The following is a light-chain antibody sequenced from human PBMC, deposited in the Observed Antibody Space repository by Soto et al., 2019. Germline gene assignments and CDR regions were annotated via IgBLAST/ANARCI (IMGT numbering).Light chain of an antibody. CDR1: QDISNY. V-gene: IGKV1-33*01. CDR3: QQYDKLLT. J-gene: IGKJ4*01. CDR2: DAS. Sequence: DIQMTKSPSSLSASVGDRVTITCQASQDISNYLNWYQQKPGKAPKLLIYDASNLETGVPSRFSGSGSGTDFTFTISSLQPEDIPTYYCQQYDKLLTFGGGTKVEIK.